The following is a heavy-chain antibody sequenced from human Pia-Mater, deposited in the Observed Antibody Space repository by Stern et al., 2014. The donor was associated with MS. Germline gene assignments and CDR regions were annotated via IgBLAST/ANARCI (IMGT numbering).Heavy chain of an antibody. V-gene: IGHV4-4*07. J-gene: IGHJ5*02. CDR3: ARGVAGSYYNKWFDP. CDR1: GGAMTTYY. D-gene: IGHD3-10*01. Sequence: VHLVESGPGLVKPSETLSLTCTVSGGAMTTYYWTWIRQPAGKGLEWIGRVYTSGGTNYNPSLESRVTVSVDPSKTQFYLDLRSVTAADTAVYYCARGVAGSYYNKWFDPWGQGILVTVSS. CDR2: VYTSGGT.